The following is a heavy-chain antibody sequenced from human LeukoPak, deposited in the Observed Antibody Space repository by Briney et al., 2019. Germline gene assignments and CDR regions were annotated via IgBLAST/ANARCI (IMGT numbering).Heavy chain of an antibody. V-gene: IGHV1-8*03. D-gene: IGHD3-22*01. Sequence: ASVKVSCKASGYTFTSYDINWVRQATGQGLEWMGWMNPNSGNTGYAQKFQGRVTITRNTSISTAYMELSSLRSEDTAVYYCARDLWEVNYYDSSGYYDAFDIWGQGTMVTVSS. CDR3: ARDLWEVNYYDSSGYYDAFDI. CDR2: MNPNSGNT. CDR1: GYTFTSYD. J-gene: IGHJ3*02.